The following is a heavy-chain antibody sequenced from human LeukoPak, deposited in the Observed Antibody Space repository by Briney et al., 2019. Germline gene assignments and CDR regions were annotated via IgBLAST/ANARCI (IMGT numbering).Heavy chain of an antibody. V-gene: IGHV4-59*08. J-gene: IGHJ2*01. Sequence: PSETLSLTCTVSGDSISGYYWSWIRQPPGKGLEWIGYVSYSGNTNYNPSLKSRVTISVDTSSNQFSLKLSSVTAADTAMYYCAGYRRTETTYFDLWGRGTLVSVSS. D-gene: IGHD1-7*01. CDR1: GDSISGYY. CDR2: VSYSGNT. CDR3: AGYRRTETTYFDL.